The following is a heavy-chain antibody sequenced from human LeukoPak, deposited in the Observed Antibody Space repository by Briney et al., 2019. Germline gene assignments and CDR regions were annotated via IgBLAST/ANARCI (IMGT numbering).Heavy chain of an antibody. D-gene: IGHD3-10*01. J-gene: IGHJ4*02. V-gene: IGHV3-15*01. CDR1: GFTFSNAW. CDR2: IKSKTDGGTT. Sequence: GGSLRLSCAASGFTFSNAWMSWVRQAPGKGLEWVGRIKSKTDGGTTDYAAPVKGRFTISRDDSKNTLYLQMNSLRTEDTAVYYCTTGVARGVIFPDYWGQGTLVTVSS. CDR3: TTGVARGVIFPDY.